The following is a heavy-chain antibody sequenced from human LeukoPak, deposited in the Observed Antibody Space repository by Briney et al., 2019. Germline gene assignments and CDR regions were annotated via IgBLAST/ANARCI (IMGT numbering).Heavy chain of an antibody. J-gene: IGHJ1*01. CDR3: ASTPSYYSSSWYPEYFQH. CDR2: IYYSGST. Sequence: PSETLSLTCTVSGGSISSYYWSWIRQPPGKGLECIGYIYYSGSTNYNPSLKSRVTISVDTSKNQFSLKLSSVTAADTAVYYCASTPSYYSSSWYPEYFQHWGQGTLVTVSS. V-gene: IGHV4-59*08. D-gene: IGHD6-13*01. CDR1: GGSISSYY.